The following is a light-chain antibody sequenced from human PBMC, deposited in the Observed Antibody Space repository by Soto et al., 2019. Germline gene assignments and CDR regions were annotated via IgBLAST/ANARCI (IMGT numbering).Light chain of an antibody. Sequence: QSALTQPASVSGSPGQSITICCTGTSSDVGSYNLVSWYQQHPGKAPKLMIYEGSKRPSGVSNRFSGSKSGNTASLTISGLQAEDEDDYYCSSYARSSTFNVFGTGTKVTVL. CDR3: SSYARSSTFNV. CDR1: SSDVGSYNL. CDR2: EGS. J-gene: IGLJ1*01. V-gene: IGLV2-23*01.